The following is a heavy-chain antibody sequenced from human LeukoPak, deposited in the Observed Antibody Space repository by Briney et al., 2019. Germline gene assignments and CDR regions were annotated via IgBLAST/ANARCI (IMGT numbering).Heavy chain of an antibody. V-gene: IGHV4-39*01. J-gene: IGHJ4*02. D-gene: IGHD1-26*01. Sequence: SETLSLTCTVSGGSISRSSYYWGWIRQTPGKGLEWKGSFFYSGNTYYNPSLNSRVTISVETSKNQFSLRLSSVTAADTAVYYCAGTVGATFHFDYWGQGTLVTVSS. CDR1: GGSISRSSYY. CDR2: FFYSGNT. CDR3: AGTVGATFHFDY.